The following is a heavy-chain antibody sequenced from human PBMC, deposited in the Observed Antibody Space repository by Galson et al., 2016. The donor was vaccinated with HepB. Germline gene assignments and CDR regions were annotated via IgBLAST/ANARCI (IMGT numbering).Heavy chain of an antibody. Sequence: SLRLSCAASGFTFSNYWMSWVRQAAGKGLERVANINEDGSEKYDVDSVKGRFTLSRDNTKNSLFLQMDSLRADDTAVYYRAREKDGVEVAGKGFDYWGQGTLVTVSS. CDR1: GFTFSNYW. CDR2: INEDGSEK. J-gene: IGHJ4*02. D-gene: IGHD6-19*01. V-gene: IGHV3-7*01. CDR3: AREKDGVEVAGKGFDY.